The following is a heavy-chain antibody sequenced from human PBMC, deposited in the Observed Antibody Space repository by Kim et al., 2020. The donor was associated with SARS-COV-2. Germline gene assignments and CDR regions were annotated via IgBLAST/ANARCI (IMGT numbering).Heavy chain of an antibody. CDR1: GGSISSGGYY. D-gene: IGHD3-22*01. CDR3: ARAPGLGTMIVVVTHFDY. Sequence: SQTLSLTCTVSGGSISSGGYYWSWIRQHPGKGLEWIGYIYYSGSTYYNPSLKSRVTISVDTSKNPFSLKLSSVTAADTAVYYCARAPGLGTMIVVVTHFDYWGQGTLVTVSS. V-gene: IGHV4-31*02. J-gene: IGHJ4*02. CDR2: IYYSGST.